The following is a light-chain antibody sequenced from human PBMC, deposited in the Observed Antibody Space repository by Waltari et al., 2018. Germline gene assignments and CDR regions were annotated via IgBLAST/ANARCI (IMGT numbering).Light chain of an antibody. CDR2: GAS. CDR1: PSISRN. Sequence: EVLITQSPPTLSVSPGERAPLSCRASPSISRNLAWYQQKPGQAPRLLIYGASTRAPGIPARFSGSGSGTEFTLSISGLQSEDFAVYFCQQYNNWRTFGQGTKLEI. J-gene: IGKJ2*01. CDR3: QQYNNWRT. V-gene: IGKV3-15*01.